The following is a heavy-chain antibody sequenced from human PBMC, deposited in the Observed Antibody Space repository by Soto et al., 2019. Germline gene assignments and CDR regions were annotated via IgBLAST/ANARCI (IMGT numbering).Heavy chain of an antibody. Sequence: GGSLRLSCAASGFTFSSYWMSWVRQAPGKGLEWVTNIKQDGSEKYYVDSVKGRVTISRDRAKNTLYLQMNSLRAGETAVYYSARDMVRGVMAYYYYDRDVWGQGTTVTVSS. CDR2: IKQDGSEK. CDR1: GFTFSSYW. D-gene: IGHD3-10*01. CDR3: ARDMVRGVMAYYYYDRDV. J-gene: IGHJ6*02. V-gene: IGHV3-7*01.